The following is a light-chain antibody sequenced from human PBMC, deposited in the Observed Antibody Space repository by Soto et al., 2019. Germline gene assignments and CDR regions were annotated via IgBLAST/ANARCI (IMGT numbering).Light chain of an antibody. Sequence: QSALTQPPSASGSPGQSVTISCTGTSSDVGGYSSVSWYQLHPGKAPKLMVYEVSKRPSGVPDRFSGSKSGNTASLTVSGLQSEDEADYYCSSYAGSNNYDFGTGTKLTVL. CDR3: SSYAGSNNYD. CDR1: SSDVGGYSS. J-gene: IGLJ1*01. CDR2: EVS. V-gene: IGLV2-8*01.